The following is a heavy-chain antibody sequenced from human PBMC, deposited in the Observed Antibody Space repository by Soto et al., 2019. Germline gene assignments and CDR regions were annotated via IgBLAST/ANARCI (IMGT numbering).Heavy chain of an antibody. CDR2: FYYSGST. J-gene: IGHJ5*02. V-gene: IGHV4-39*01. CDR1: GGSISSSSYF. Sequence: QLQLQESGPGLVKPSETLSLTCTVSGGSISSSSYFWGWIRQPPGKGLEWIGSFYYSGSTYYNPSLKSRVTVSLDTSKTQFSLKLSSVTAADTAVYYCARHPSDFWFDPWGQGTLVTVSS. CDR3: ARHPSDFWFDP. D-gene: IGHD2-21*02.